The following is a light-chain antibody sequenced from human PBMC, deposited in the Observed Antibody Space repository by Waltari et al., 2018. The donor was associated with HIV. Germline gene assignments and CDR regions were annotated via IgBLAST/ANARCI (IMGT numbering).Light chain of an antibody. CDR3: IQVLQTPYT. J-gene: IGKJ2*01. V-gene: IGKV2-28*01. Sequence: DIVMTQSPLSLTVTPGAPASISCRSSRSLLRDNGNNYVDWSLQKPGQSPQPLISLCSNRALGVPDRFSGSGSGTDFALKISRVEAEDIGIYYCIQVLQTPYTFGQGTKLEIK. CDR1: RSLLRDNGNNY. CDR2: LCS.